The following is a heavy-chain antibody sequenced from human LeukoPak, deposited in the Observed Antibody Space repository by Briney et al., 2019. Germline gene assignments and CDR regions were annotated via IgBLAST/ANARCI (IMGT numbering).Heavy chain of an antibody. D-gene: IGHD5-12*01. J-gene: IGHJ4*02. V-gene: IGHV4-59*01. CDR3: ARVVSGYPLTFDY. Sequence: PSETLSLTCTVSGGSISSYYWNWIRQPPGKGLEWIGYIYYSGSTNYNPSLKSRVTISVDTSKNQFSLKLSSVTAADTAVYYCARVVSGYPLTFDYWGQGTLVTVSS. CDR2: IYYSGST. CDR1: GGSISSYY.